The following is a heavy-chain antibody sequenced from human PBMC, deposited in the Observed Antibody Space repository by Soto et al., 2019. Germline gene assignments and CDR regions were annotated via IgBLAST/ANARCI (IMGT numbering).Heavy chain of an antibody. CDR2: ISGSGGST. J-gene: IGHJ4*02. CDR1: GFTFSSYA. CDR3: AKGRMATSKFDY. D-gene: IGHD5-12*01. Sequence: GGSLRLSCAASGFTFSSYAMSWFRQAPGKGLEWVSAISGSGGSTYYADSVKGRFTISRDNSKNTLYLQMNSLRAEDTAVYYCAKGRMATSKFDYWGQGTLVTVSS. V-gene: IGHV3-23*01.